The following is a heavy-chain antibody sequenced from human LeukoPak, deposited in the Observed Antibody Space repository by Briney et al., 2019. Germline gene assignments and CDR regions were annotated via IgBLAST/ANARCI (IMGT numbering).Heavy chain of an antibody. Sequence: RLVGNGYIYVTGSTRYNPYLQSRVTISVDTSRNQFFLKMSSVTAADTAVYYCARHIGGGIEDMDVWGKGTKVTVSS. J-gene: IGHJ6*03. CDR2: IYVTGST. D-gene: IGHD3-16*02. CDR3: ARHIGGGIEDMDV. V-gene: IGHV4-59*08.